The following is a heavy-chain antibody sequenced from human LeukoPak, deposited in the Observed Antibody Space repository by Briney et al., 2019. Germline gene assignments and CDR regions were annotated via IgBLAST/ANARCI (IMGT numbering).Heavy chain of an antibody. CDR3: ATSRSIAARPVN. V-gene: IGHV1-46*01. D-gene: IGHD6-6*01. CDR1: GYTFTSYY. Sequence: ASVKVSCKASGYTFTSYYMHWVRQAPGQGLEWMGIINPSGGSTSYAQKFQGRVTMTRDTSTSTVYMELSSLRSEDTAVYYCATSRSIAARPVNWGQGTLVTVSS. J-gene: IGHJ4*02. CDR2: INPSGGST.